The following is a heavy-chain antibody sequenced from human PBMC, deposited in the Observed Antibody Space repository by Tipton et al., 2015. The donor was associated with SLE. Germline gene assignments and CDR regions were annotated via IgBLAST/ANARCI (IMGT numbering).Heavy chain of an antibody. Sequence: LRLSCTVSGDTIDGNTYFWDWIRQPPGKGLMLIGSISYSGATSYNPSLKSRVTISVDTSKNHFSLSLSSVTAADTAVYYCARLTPWGHDYWGPGMLVTVSS. D-gene: IGHD7-27*01. J-gene: IGHJ4*02. CDR3: ARLTPWGHDY. CDR2: ISYSGAT. V-gene: IGHV4-39*07. CDR1: GDTIDGNTYF.